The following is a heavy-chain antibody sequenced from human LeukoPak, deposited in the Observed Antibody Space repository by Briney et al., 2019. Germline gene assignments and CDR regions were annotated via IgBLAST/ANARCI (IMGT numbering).Heavy chain of an antibody. CDR1: GGSISSGGYY. CDR2: IYYSGST. J-gene: IGHJ4*02. Sequence: PSETLSLTCTVSGGSISSGGYYWSWIRQPPGKGLEWIGYIYYSGSTNYNPSLKSRVTISVDTSKNQFSLKLSSVTAADTAVYYCARWERWLGSDYWGQGTLVTVSS. CDR3: ARWERWLGSDY. D-gene: IGHD6-19*01. V-gene: IGHV4-61*08.